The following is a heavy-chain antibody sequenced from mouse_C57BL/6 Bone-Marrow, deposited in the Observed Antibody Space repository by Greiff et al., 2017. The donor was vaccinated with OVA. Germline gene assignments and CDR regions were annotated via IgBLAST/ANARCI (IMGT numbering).Heavy chain of an antibody. Sequence: EVHLVESGGDLVKPGGSLKLSCAASGFTFSSYGMSWVRQTPDKRLEWVATISSGGSYTYYPDSVKGRFTISRDNAKNTLYLQMSSLKSEDTAMYYCARHGTTVVAEDWYFDVWGTGTTVTVAS. CDR1: GFTFSSYG. CDR2: ISSGGSYT. D-gene: IGHD1-1*01. CDR3: ARHGTTVVAEDWYFDV. J-gene: IGHJ1*03. V-gene: IGHV5-6*01.